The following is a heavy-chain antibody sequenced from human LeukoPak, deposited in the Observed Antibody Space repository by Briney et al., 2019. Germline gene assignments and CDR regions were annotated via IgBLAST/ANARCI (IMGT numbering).Heavy chain of an antibody. D-gene: IGHD4-17*01. CDR3: VRVVDYGDYWYFDL. CDR1: GGSISSYY. V-gene: IGHV4-59*08. Sequence: SETLSLTCTVSGGSISSYYWSWIRQPPGKGLEWIGYIYYSGSTNYNPSLKSRVTISVDTSKNQFSLKLSSVTAADTAVYYCVRVVDYGDYWYFDLWGRGTLVTVSS. J-gene: IGHJ2*01. CDR2: IYYSGST.